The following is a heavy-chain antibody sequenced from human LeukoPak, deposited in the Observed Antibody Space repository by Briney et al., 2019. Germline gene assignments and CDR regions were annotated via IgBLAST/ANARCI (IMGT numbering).Heavy chain of an antibody. D-gene: IGHD3-3*01. V-gene: IGHV3-21*01. Sequence: GGSLRLSCAASGFTFSSYSMNWVRQAPGKGLEWVSSIGSSRSYIYYADSVKGRFTISRDNAKNSLYLQMNSLRAEDTAVYYCAGNYDFWSGYVKGPDYWGQGTLVTVSS. CDR1: GFTFSSYS. CDR2: IGSSRSYI. CDR3: AGNYDFWSGYVKGPDY. J-gene: IGHJ4*02.